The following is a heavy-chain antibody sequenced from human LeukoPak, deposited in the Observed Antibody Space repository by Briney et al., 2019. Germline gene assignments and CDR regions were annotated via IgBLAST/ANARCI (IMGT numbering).Heavy chain of an antibody. V-gene: IGHV3-48*04. J-gene: IGHJ4*02. Sequence: GGSLRLSCAASGFTFSTYSMNWVRQAPGKGLEWVSYISSSGSTIYYADSVKGRFTISRDNAKNSLFLQMNSLRAEDTAVYYCARKGVLWFGELLLPYYFDYWGQGTLVTVSS. CDR1: GFTFSTYS. CDR3: ARKGVLWFGELLLPYYFDY. D-gene: IGHD3-10*01. CDR2: ISSSGSTI.